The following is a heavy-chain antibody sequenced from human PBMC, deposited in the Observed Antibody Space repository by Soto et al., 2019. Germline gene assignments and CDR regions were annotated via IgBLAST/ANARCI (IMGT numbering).Heavy chain of an antibody. CDR2: ITGSGGRT. CDR3: AKGLTGAPYYGMDV. CDR1: GFTFSSYA. V-gene: IGHV3-23*01. J-gene: IGHJ6*02. Sequence: EVQLLESGGGLVQPGGSLRLSCAASGFTFSSYAMSWVRQAPGKGLEWVSAITGSGGRTYYADSVKGRFTISRDSSKNPRYLQMNSLRAEDPAVYYCAKGLTGAPYYGMDVWGQGTTVTVSS. D-gene: IGHD7-27*01.